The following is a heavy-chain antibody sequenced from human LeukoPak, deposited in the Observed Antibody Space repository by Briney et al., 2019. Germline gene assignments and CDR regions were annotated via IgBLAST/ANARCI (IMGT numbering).Heavy chain of an antibody. CDR1: GFTFNNCG. Sequence: GGSLRLSCAASGFTFNNCGMHSVRQAPGKGLEWVAVISYDGSNKYYADSVKGRFTISRGNSKNTLYLQMNSLRAEDTAVYYCAKGGYYGDYGNFDYWGQGTLVTVSS. V-gene: IGHV3-30*18. CDR3: AKGGYYGDYGNFDY. J-gene: IGHJ4*02. CDR2: ISYDGSNK. D-gene: IGHD4-17*01.